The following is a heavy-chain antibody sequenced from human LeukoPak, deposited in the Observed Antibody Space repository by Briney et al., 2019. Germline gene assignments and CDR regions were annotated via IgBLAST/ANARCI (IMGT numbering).Heavy chain of an antibody. CDR1: GDSIGSTTTYY. V-gene: IGHV4-39*07. D-gene: IGHD3-10*01. Sequence: SETLSLTCTVSGDSIGSTTTYYWGWIRQPPGEGLEWIGNVNYRGTPHYNPSLTSRVTMSLDTSKNHFSLKLSSVTAADTAIYYCARALSGYGSGKGYFDSWGQGTLATVPS. J-gene: IGHJ4*02. CDR2: VNYRGTP. CDR3: ARALSGYGSGKGYFDS.